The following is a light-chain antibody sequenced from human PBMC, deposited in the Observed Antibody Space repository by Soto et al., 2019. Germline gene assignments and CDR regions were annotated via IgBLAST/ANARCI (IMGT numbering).Light chain of an antibody. Sequence: QSALTQPASVSGSPGQSITISCTGTSSDVGDYNYVSWYQQHPGKAPKLMIYDGNNRPSGVSNRFSGSKSGNTASLTISGLQAEDEADYYCSSFTSSSTYVFGTGTKLTVL. CDR3: SSFTSSSTYV. J-gene: IGLJ1*01. CDR1: SSDVGDYNY. CDR2: DGN. V-gene: IGLV2-14*01.